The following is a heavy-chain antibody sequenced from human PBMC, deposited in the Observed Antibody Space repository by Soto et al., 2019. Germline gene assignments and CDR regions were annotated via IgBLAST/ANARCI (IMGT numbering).Heavy chain of an antibody. CDR3: ALSSSHDY. D-gene: IGHD6-6*01. Sequence: GGSLRLSCAASGFTFSSYEMNWVRQAPGKGLEWVSYISSSGSTTYYADSVKGRFTISRDNAKNSLYLQMNSLRAEDTAVYYCALSSSHDYWGQGTLVTVSS. V-gene: IGHV3-48*03. J-gene: IGHJ4*02. CDR1: GFTFSSYE. CDR2: ISSSGSTT.